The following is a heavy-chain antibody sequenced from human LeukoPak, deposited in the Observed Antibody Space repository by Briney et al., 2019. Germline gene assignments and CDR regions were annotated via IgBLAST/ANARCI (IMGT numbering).Heavy chain of an antibody. J-gene: IGHJ5*02. D-gene: IGHD2-15*01. CDR3: ARQRVQELLRANWFGP. CDR2: INHSGST. Sequence: PSETLPLTCAVYGGSFSGYYWSWIRQPPGKGLEWIGEINHSGSTNYNPSLKSRVTISVDTSKNQFSLKLSSVTAADTAVYYCARQRVQELLRANWFGPWGQGTLVTVSS. V-gene: IGHV4-34*01. CDR1: GGSFSGYY.